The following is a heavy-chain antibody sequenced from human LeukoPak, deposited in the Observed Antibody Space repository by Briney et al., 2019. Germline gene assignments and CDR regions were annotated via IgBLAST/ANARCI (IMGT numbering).Heavy chain of an antibody. CDR3: ARGYSSSWYNYFDY. J-gene: IGHJ4*02. V-gene: IGHV1-18*01. CDR1: GGTFNSYA. D-gene: IGHD6-13*01. Sequence: ASVKVSCKASGGTFNSYAISWVRQAPGQGLEWMGWISAYNGNTNYAQKLQGRVTMTTDTSTSTAYMELRSLRSDDTAVYYCARGYSSSWYNYFDYWGQGTLVTVSS. CDR2: ISAYNGNT.